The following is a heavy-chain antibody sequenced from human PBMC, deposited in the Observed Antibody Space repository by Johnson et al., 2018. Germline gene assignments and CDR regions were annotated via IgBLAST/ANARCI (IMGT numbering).Heavy chain of an antibody. CDR1: GGTFNTNT. V-gene: IGHV1-69*04. Sequence: QVQLVQSGAEVKKPGSSVKVSCKASGGTFNTNTFSWVRQAPGQGLEWLGRIIPIFDIANNAQKFQGRVTFTADKLTTTVYLELSSLGSEDTAVYFCARESDGGGTFDIWGQGTMVTVSS. CDR2: IIPIFDIA. D-gene: IGHD2-15*01. CDR3: ARESDGGGTFDI. J-gene: IGHJ3*02.